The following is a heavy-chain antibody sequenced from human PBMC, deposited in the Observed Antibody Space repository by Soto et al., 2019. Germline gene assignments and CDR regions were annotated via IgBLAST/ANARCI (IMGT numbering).Heavy chain of an antibody. Sequence: SVKVSCKASGFTFTISAVQWVRQARGQRLEWIGWIVVGSGNTNYAQKFQERVTITRDMSTSTAYMELSSLRSEDTAVYYCAALPSGYCSGGSCPYFDYWGQGTLVTVSS. CDR3: AALPSGYCSGGSCPYFDY. D-gene: IGHD2-15*01. V-gene: IGHV1-58*01. J-gene: IGHJ4*02. CDR1: GFTFTISA. CDR2: IVVGSGNT.